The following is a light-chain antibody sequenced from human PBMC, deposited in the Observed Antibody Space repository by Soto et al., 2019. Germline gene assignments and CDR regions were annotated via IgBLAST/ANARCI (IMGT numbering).Light chain of an antibody. CDR1: QSVSSN. V-gene: IGKV3-20*01. CDR2: CAS. Sequence: EIVMTQPPATLSVSPGERATLSCKAGQSVSSNLAWYQQTPGQPPRLHIYCASSRATGIPDRFSGSGSGTDFSLTISRLEPEDFAVYYCQQHGDSPITFGQGTRLEIK. J-gene: IGKJ5*01. CDR3: QQHGDSPIT.